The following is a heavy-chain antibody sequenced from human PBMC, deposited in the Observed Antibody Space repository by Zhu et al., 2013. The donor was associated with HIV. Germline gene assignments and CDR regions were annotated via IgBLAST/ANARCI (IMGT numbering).Heavy chain of an antibody. V-gene: IGHV1-2*02. CDR3: ARDSAVAGGGDY. CDR2: INPNSGDT. Sequence: QVQLVQSGAEVKKPGASVKVSCKASGYTFTGPYMHWVRQAPGQGLEWMGWINPNSGDTNCAQKFQGRVTLTRDTSITTIYMELNMLRSDDTAVYYCARDSAVAGGGDYWGQGTLGHRLL. J-gene: IGHJ4*02. D-gene: IGHD6-13*01. CDR1: GYTFTGPY.